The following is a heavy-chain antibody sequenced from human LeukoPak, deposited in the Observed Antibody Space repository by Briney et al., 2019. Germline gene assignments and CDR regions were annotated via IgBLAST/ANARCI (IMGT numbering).Heavy chain of an antibody. J-gene: IGHJ4*02. Sequence: GGSLRLSCAASGFTFSGSAMHWVRQASGKVLEWVGRIRSKANSYATAYAASVEGRFTISRDDSKNTAYLQMNSLKTEDTAVYYCTRLGFYGDYEYFDYWGQGTLVTVSS. D-gene: IGHD4-17*01. CDR3: TRLGFYGDYEYFDY. V-gene: IGHV3-73*01. CDR2: IRSKANSYAT. CDR1: GFTFSGSA.